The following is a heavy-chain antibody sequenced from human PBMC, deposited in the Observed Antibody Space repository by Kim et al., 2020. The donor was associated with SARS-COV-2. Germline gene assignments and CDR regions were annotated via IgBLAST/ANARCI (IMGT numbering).Heavy chain of an antibody. V-gene: IGHV5-51*01. Sequence: YSPSFQGQVTFSADKSISTAYLQWSSLKASDTAMYYCARHSGYDNSLIDYWGQGTLVTVSS. J-gene: IGHJ4*02. CDR3: ARHSGYDNSLIDY. D-gene: IGHD5-12*01.